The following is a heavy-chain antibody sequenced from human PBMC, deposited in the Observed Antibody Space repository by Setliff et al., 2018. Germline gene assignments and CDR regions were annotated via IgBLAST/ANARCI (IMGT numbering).Heavy chain of an antibody. D-gene: IGHD2-21*01. CDR2: IYPGNADT. V-gene: IGHV5-51*01. Sequence: GESLKISCKGSGYSFTDYWIAWVRQTPGKGLEWMGTIYPGNADTRYSPSFRGQVTISTDTSINTAFLQWNNLKASDTAVYYCARRGERFFNWFDPWGQGALVTVS. CDR1: GYSFTDYW. CDR3: ARRGERFFNWFDP. J-gene: IGHJ5*02.